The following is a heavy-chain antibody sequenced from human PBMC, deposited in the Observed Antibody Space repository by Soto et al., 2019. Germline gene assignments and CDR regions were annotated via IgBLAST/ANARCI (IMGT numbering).Heavy chain of an antibody. CDR3: ASGYYGSGSYPGAFDI. CDR2: IWYDGSNK. CDR1: GFTFSSYG. V-gene: IGHV3-33*01. J-gene: IGHJ3*02. Sequence: QLQLVESGGGVVQPGRSLRLSCAASGFTFSSYGMHWVRQAPGKGLEWVAVIWYDGSNKYYADSVKGRFTISRDNSKNTLYLQMNSLRAEDTAVYYCASGYYGSGSYPGAFDIWGQGTMVTVSS. D-gene: IGHD3-10*01.